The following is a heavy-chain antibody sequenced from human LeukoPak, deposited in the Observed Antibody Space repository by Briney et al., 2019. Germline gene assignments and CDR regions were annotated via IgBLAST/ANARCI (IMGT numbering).Heavy chain of an antibody. CDR3: ASLYCSSTSCYVDY. V-gene: IGHV4-34*01. CDR2: INHSGST. D-gene: IGHD2-2*01. Sequence: SETLSLTCAVYGGSFSGYYWSWIRQPPGKGLEWIGEINHSGSTNYNPSLKSRVTISVDTSKNQFSLKLSSVTAADTAVYYCASLYCSSTSCYVDYWGQGTLVTVSS. CDR1: GGSFSGYY. J-gene: IGHJ4*02.